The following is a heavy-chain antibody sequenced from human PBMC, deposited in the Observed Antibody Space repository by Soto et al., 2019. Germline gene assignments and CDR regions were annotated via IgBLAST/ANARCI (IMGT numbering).Heavy chain of an antibody. Sequence: EVQLVESGGGLVQPGRSLRLYCAASGFTFDDYAMHWVRQAPGKGLEWVSGISWNSGSIGYADSVKGRFTISRDNAKNSLYLQMNSLRAEDTALYYCAKDRPGGCMDVWGQGTTVTVSS. V-gene: IGHV3-9*01. D-gene: IGHD1-26*01. CDR2: ISWNSGSI. CDR1: GFTFDDYA. J-gene: IGHJ6*02. CDR3: AKDRPGGCMDV.